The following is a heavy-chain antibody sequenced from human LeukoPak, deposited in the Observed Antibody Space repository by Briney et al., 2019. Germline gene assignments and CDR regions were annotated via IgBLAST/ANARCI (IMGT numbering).Heavy chain of an antibody. V-gene: IGHV3-9*03. D-gene: IGHD6-19*01. CDR2: ISWNSGGI. CDR1: GFTFDDYA. J-gene: IGHJ4*02. CDR3: AKGRYSSGWYQGGFDY. Sequence: PGGSLRLSCAASGFTFDDYAMHWVRQAPGKGLEWVSGISWNSGGIGYADSVKGRFTISRDNAKNSLYLQMNSLRAEDMALYYCAKGRYSSGWYQGGFDYWGQGTLVTVSS.